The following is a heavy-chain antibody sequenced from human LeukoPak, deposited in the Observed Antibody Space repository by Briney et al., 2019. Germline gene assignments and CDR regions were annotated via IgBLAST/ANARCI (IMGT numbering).Heavy chain of an antibody. CDR1: GFTFNTYA. CDR3: AKEQMMYSSSPFDY. J-gene: IGHJ4*02. CDR2: ISTGGVNT. D-gene: IGHD6-19*01. Sequence: GGSLRLPCAASGFTFNTYAMSWVRQAPGKGLEWVSAISTGGVNTYYTDSVKGRFTISRDNSKNTLYLQMNSLRAEDTAVYFCAKEQMMYSSSPFDYWGQGTLVTVSA. V-gene: IGHV3-23*01.